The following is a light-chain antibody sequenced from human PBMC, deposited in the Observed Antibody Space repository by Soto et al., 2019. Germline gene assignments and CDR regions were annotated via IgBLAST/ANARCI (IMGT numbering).Light chain of an antibody. CDR2: DVA. J-gene: IGLJ1*01. Sequence: QSALTQPASVSASPGQSITISCTGTSSDVGGSNFVSWYQLHPGKPPKLIIYDVATRPSGVSNRFSGSKSGSTASLLISRLQTEGEADYYRVSFTSSTTYVFGSGTKVTVL. V-gene: IGLV2-14*03. CDR3: VSFTSSTTYV. CDR1: SSDVGGSNF.